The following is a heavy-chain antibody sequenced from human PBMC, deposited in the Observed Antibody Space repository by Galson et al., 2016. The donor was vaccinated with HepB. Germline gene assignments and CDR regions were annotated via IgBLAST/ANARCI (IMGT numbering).Heavy chain of an antibody. V-gene: IGHV6-1*01. J-gene: IGHJ6*02. CDR1: GDSVSSNFAA. CDR3: ARDTPWLAGGYYYYVMDV. CDR2: TYYRSKWYN. Sequence: CAISGDSVSSNFAAWNWIRQSPSRGLEWLGKTYYRSKWYNDYAVSVKSRITINPDTSKSQFSLQLNSVTPEGTAVYYCARDTPWLAGGYYYYVMDVWGQGTTVTVS. D-gene: IGHD6-19*01.